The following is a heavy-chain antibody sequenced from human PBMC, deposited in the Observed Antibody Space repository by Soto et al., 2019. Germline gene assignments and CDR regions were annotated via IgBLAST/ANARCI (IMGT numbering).Heavy chain of an antibody. V-gene: IGHV4-59*08. D-gene: IGHD3-10*01. CDR1: RSSISSQY. CDR3: ARQYYYGSGSYSWGWFDP. Sequence: SESLSLTCTLSRSSISSQYCSWIRQPPGKGLDWICYIYYSGSTNYNPSLKSRVTISVDTSKNQFSLKLSSVTAADTAVYYCARQYYYGSGSYSWGWFDPWGQGTLVT. J-gene: IGHJ5*02. CDR2: IYYSGST.